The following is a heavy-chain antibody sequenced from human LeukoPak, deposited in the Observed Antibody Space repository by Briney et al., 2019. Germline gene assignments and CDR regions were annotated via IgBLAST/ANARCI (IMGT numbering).Heavy chain of an antibody. Sequence: SETLSLTCTVSGGSISSSSYYWGWIRQPPGKGLEWIGSIYYSGSTYYNPSLKSRVTISVDTSKNQFSLKLSSVTAADTAVYYCARRSRGSGSYLPNFDYWGQGTLVTVSS. CDR2: IYYSGST. CDR3: ARRSRGSGSYLPNFDY. CDR1: GGSISSSSYY. D-gene: IGHD3-10*01. V-gene: IGHV4-39*01. J-gene: IGHJ4*02.